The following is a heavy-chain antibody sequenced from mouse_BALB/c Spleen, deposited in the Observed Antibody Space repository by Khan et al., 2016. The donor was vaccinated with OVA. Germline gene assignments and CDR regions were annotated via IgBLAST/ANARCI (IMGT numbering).Heavy chain of an antibody. J-gene: IGHJ1*01. D-gene: IGHD2-14*01. CDR1: GYTFTSYT. V-gene: IGHV1-4*01. Sequence: QVQLQQSGAELARPGASVKMSCKASGYTFTSYTMHWEKQRPGQGLEWIGFINPSSGYTNYNQKFKDKATLTADKSSSTAYMQLSSLTSEDSAVYYSATSGAYYRYDGYFDVWGAGTTVTVSS. CDR2: INPSSGYT. CDR3: ATSGAYYRYDGYFDV.